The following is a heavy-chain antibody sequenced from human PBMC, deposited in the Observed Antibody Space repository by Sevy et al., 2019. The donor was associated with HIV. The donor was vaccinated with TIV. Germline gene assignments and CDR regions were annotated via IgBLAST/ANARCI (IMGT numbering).Heavy chain of an antibody. J-gene: IGHJ5*02. V-gene: IGHV1-2*06. Sequence: ASVKVSCKASGYTVTGYYMHWVRQAPGQGLEWMGRINPNSGGTNYAQKFQGRVTMTRDTSISTAYMELSRLRSDDTAVYYCARDVVGAMFGWFDPWGQGTLVTVSS. CDR1: GYTVTGYY. CDR2: INPNSGGT. D-gene: IGHD1-26*01. CDR3: ARDVVGAMFGWFDP.